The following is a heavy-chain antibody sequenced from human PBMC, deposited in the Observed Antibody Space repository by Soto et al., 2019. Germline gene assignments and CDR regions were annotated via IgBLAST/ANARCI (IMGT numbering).Heavy chain of an antibody. D-gene: IGHD6-6*01. Sequence: ASVKVSCKASGGTFSSYAISWVRQAPGQGREWMGGIIPIFGTANYAQKFQGRVTITADESTSTAYMELSSLRSEDTAVYYCARGEQLVAYYYYYGMDVWGQGTTVTVSS. CDR2: IIPIFGTA. V-gene: IGHV1-69*13. J-gene: IGHJ6*02. CDR1: GGTFSSYA. CDR3: ARGEQLVAYYYYYGMDV.